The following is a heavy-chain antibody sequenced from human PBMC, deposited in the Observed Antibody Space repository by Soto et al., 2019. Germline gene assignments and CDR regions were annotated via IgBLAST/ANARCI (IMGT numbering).Heavy chain of an antibody. D-gene: IGHD3-16*02. CDR1: GGTFSGYA. J-gene: IGHJ4*02. V-gene: IGHV1-69*13. Sequence: SVKVSCKAFGGTFSGYAISWVRQAPGQGLEWMGGIIPLFGTTNYAPKFQGRVAITADERARTAYMDLSSLKSEDTAVYYCATNNRASYHFDYWGQGTLVTVSS. CDR3: ATNNRASYHFDY. CDR2: IIPLFGTT.